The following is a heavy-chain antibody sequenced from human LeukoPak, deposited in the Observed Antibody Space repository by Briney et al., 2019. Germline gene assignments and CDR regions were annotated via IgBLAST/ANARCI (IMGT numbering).Heavy chain of an antibody. J-gene: IGHJ4*02. V-gene: IGHV4-34*01. CDR3: ARAYYYFWSGYQFNY. CDR1: GGSFSGYY. CDR2: INHSGST. Sequence: PSETLSLTCAVYGGSFSGYYWSWIRQPPGKGLEWIGEINHSGSTNYNPSLKSRVTISVDTSKNQFSLKLSPVTAADTAVYYCARAYYYFWSGYQFNYWGQGTLVTVSS. D-gene: IGHD3-3*01.